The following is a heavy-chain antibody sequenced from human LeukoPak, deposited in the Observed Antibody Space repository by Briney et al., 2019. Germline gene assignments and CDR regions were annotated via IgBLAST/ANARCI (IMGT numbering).Heavy chain of an antibody. CDR1: GFTFGDHA. D-gene: IGHD2-2*01. CDR3: TRDSLYCSTSTCYGSSAIFYYYMDA. CDR2: IRAKTVGGAS. V-gene: IGHV3-49*04. Sequence: GRSLRLSCTASGFTFGDHAMSWVRQAPGKGLEWLSLIRAKTVGGASEYAASVKGRFTISRDDSKSIAYLQMDSLTTEDTAVYYCTRDSLYCSTSTCYGSSAIFYYYMDAWGKGTMVTVSS. J-gene: IGHJ6*03.